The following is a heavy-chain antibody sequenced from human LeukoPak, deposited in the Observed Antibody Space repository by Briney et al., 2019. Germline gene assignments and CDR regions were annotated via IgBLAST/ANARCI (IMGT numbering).Heavy chain of an antibody. J-gene: IGHJ4*02. CDR1: GFTFSIYA. CDR3: ARAFAATHCFDY. Sequence: GGSLRLSCAASGFTFSIYAMSWVRQAPGKGLEWVSAISGSGGSTYYADSVKGRFTISRDNSRNTLYLQVNSLRAEDAAVYYCARAFAATHCFDYWGQGTLVTVSS. V-gene: IGHV3-23*01. D-gene: IGHD2-15*01. CDR2: ISGSGGST.